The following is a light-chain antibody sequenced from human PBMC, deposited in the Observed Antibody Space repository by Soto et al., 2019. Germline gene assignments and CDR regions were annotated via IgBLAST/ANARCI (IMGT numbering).Light chain of an antibody. V-gene: IGKV3-11*01. J-gene: IGKJ4*01. Sequence: EIVLTQSPATLSLSPGEGATLSCRASQSVSRYLAWYQQKPGQAPRLLIYDASNRATGTPARFSGSGSGTDFTLTISSLEPEDFAVYYCQQRSNWPLTFGGGTKVDIK. CDR1: QSVSRY. CDR2: DAS. CDR3: QQRSNWPLT.